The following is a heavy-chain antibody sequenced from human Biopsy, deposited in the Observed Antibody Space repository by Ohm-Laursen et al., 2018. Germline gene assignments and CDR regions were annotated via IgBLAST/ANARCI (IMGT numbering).Heavy chain of an antibody. V-gene: IGHV4-34*01. J-gene: IGHJ4*02. CDR1: GGSFSGYY. Sequence: GTLSLTWAVYGGSFSGYYWSWIRQPPGKGLEWIGEINHSGSTNYNPPPKSRVTISVDTSKNHFSLKLRSVAAADTAVYYCARGRLRAVARFDYWGQGTLVTVSS. CDR2: INHSGST. CDR3: ARGRLRAVARFDY. D-gene: IGHD6-19*01.